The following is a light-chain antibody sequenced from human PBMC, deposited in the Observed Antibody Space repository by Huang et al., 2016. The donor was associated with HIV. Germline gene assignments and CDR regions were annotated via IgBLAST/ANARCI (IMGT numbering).Light chain of an antibody. Sequence: EIVMTQSPATLSVSPGERATLFCRASQSVSSNVAWYQQKPGQAPRLLMYDISTRATGIPARFSGSGSGTEFTLTISSLRSEDFAVYYCQQYNNWPRTFGQGTKVEIK. CDR1: QSVSSN. CDR3: QQYNNWPRT. J-gene: IGKJ1*01. V-gene: IGKV3-15*01. CDR2: DIS.